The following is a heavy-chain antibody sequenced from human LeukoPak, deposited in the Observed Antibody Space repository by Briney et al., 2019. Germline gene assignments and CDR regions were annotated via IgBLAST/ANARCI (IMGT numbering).Heavy chain of an antibody. CDR3: ARFRVGSIAAAGTGGTDV. J-gene: IGHJ6*02. CDR2: IKQDGSEK. D-gene: IGHD6-13*01. Sequence: GGSLRLSCAASGFTFSSYWMSWVRQAPGKGLEWVANIKQDGSEKYYVDSVKGRFTISRDNAKNSLYLQMNSLRAEDTAVYYCARFRVGSIAAAGTGGTDVWGQGTTVTVSS. CDR1: GFTFSSYW. V-gene: IGHV3-7*01.